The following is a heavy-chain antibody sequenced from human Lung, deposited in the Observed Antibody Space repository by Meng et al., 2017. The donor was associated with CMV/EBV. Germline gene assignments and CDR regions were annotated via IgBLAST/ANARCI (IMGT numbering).Heavy chain of an antibody. CDR3: ARCYDFWSGYYSDY. D-gene: IGHD3-3*01. Sequence: GGSXRLXXAASGFSLSDYSMNWVRQAPGKGLEWVSISSKSEGYIRYADPVKGRFTISRDNAKNSLSLQMNNLRAEDTAVYYCARCYDFWSGYYSDYWGQGXLVTVSS. J-gene: IGHJ4*02. V-gene: IGHV3-21*04. CDR1: GFSLSDYS. CDR2: SSKSEGYI.